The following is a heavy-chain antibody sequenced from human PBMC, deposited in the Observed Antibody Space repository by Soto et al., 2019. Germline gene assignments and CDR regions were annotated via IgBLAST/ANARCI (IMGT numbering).Heavy chain of an antibody. CDR1: GFTFGNSA. V-gene: IGHV3-23*01. Sequence: PGGSLRLSCAGSGFTFGNSALSWVRQAPGKGLEWVSSITGNGGTTYYADSMKGRLTISRATSKNTPYLEVIRLRAEDTAIYFCAKGRGKSHIAVSFGYWGQGTQVTVSS. CDR3: AKGRGKSHIAVSFGY. CDR2: ITGNGGTT. D-gene: IGHD6-19*01. J-gene: IGHJ4*02.